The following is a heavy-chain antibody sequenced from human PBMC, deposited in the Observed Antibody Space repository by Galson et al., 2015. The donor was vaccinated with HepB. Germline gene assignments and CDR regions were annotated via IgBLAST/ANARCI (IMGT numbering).Heavy chain of an antibody. CDR1: GGTFSSYA. D-gene: IGHD2-21*01. V-gene: IGHV1-69*04. Sequence: SVKVSCKASGGTFSSYAISWVRQAPGQGLEWMGRIIPILGIANHAQKFQGRVTITADKSTSTAYMELSSLRSEDTAVYYCARGGELSLPIWGQGTMVTVSS. J-gene: IGHJ3*02. CDR3: ARGGELSLPI. CDR2: IIPILGIA.